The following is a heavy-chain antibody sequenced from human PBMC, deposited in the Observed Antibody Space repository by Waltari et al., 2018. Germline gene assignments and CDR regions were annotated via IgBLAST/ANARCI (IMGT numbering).Heavy chain of an antibody. V-gene: IGHV1-69*02. CDR1: GDNFSNYS. J-gene: IGHJ1*01. CDR3: ARPVTTGYDYYYDS. D-gene: IGHD3-22*01. CDR2: IIPVLAMA. Sequence: QDQLVQSGAEVKKPGSSVKVSCKASGDNFSNYSINWVRQAPGQGLEWMGGIIPVLAMANYAENFEGRVTITADMSTTTAYMELTSLRSEDTAVYYCARPVTTGYDYYYDSWGQGTLVTVSS.